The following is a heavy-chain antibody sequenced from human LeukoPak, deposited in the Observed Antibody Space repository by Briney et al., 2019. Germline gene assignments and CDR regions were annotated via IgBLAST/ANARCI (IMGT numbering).Heavy chain of an antibody. CDR2: ISYDGSNR. V-gene: IGHV3-30-3*01. CDR3: ASPGIAVAGAFDY. J-gene: IGHJ4*02. CDR1: GFTFSSYA. Sequence: GSLRLSCAASGFTFSSYAMHWVRQAPGKGLEWVAVISYDGSNRYYADSVKGRFTISRDNSKNTLYLQMNSLRAEDTAVYYCASPGIAVAGAFDYWGQGTLVTVSS. D-gene: IGHD6-19*01.